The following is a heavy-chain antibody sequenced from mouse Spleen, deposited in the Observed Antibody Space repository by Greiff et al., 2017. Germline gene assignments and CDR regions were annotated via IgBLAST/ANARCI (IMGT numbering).Heavy chain of an antibody. J-gene: IGHJ4*01. CDR2: ISNLAYSI. CDR1: GFTFSDYG. V-gene: IGHV5-15*01. CDR3: ARHRGTGAMDY. D-gene: IGHD3-3*01. Sequence: EVKLVESGGGLVKPGGSLKLSCAASGFTFSDYGMAWVRQAPGKGPEWVAFISNLAYSIYYADTVTGRFTISRENAKNTLYLEMSSLRSEDTAMYYCARHRGTGAMDYWGQGTSVTVSS.